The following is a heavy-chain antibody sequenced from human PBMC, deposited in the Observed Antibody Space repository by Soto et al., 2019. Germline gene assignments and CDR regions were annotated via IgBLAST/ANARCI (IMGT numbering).Heavy chain of an antibody. CDR2: IHHGGTT. V-gene: IGHV4-34*01. CDR3: ARGRLWSD. Sequence: PSETLSLTCTVYGGSFSGYYWSWIRQSPGKGLEWIGEIHHGGTTNYNPSLKSRVTISVDRSKNQFSLKLKSVTAADTAIYYCARGRLWSDWGQGTLVTVSS. CDR1: GGSFSGYY. D-gene: IGHD3-10*01. J-gene: IGHJ4*02.